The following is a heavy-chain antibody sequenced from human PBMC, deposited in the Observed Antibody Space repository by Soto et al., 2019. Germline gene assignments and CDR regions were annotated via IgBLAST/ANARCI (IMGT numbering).Heavy chain of an antibody. V-gene: IGHV3-23*01. D-gene: IGHD3-10*01. Sequence: PGGSLRLSCVASGLTFGSRAMSWVRQSPGEGLEWVSTITDTGGGAKYADSVRGRFAISRDNSKNTLYLQMSALRAEDSAIYSCVRGSEDSYPGSRIFDFWGRGTLVTVSS. CDR3: VRGSEDSYPGSRIFDF. CDR1: GLTFGSRA. J-gene: IGHJ4*02. CDR2: ITDTGGGA.